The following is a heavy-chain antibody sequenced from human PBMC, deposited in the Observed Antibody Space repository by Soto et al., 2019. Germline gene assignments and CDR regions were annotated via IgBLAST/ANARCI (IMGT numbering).Heavy chain of an antibody. J-gene: IGHJ5*02. D-gene: IGHD6-13*01. CDR1: GYTFTSYY. Sequence: GASVKVSCKASGYTFTSYYMHWVRQATGQGLEWMGIINPSGGSTSYAQKFQGRVTMTRDTSTSTVYMELSSLRSEDTAVYYCAGSSWSTHRSNWFDPWGQGTLVTVSS. V-gene: IGHV1-46*01. CDR2: INPSGGST. CDR3: AGSSWSTHRSNWFDP.